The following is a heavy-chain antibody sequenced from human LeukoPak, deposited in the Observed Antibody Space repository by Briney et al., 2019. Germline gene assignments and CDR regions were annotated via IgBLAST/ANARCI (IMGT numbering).Heavy chain of an antibody. V-gene: IGHV3-30*18. CDR1: GFTFSSYG. D-gene: IGHD4-11*01. Sequence: PGGSLRLFCVASGFTFSSYGMHWVREAPGKGLEWVAVISYDGSNKYYPDSVKGRFTISRDNSKNTLYLQMNSLRAEDTAVYYCAKDYSNYYYYGMDVWGQGTTVTVSS. CDR3: AKDYSNYYYYGMDV. J-gene: IGHJ6*02. CDR2: ISYDGSNK.